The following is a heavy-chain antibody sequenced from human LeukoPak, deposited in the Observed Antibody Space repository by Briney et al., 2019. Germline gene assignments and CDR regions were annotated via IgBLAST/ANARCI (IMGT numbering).Heavy chain of an antibody. D-gene: IGHD5-18*01. V-gene: IGHV1-69*04. CDR2: IIPILGIA. Sequence: GASVKVSCKASEGTFSSYAISWVRQAPGRGLEWMGRIIPILGIANYAQKFQGRVTITADKSTSTAYMELSSLRAEDTAVYYCARDDGYSCGYDVGMDVWGQGTTVTVSS. CDR3: ARDDGYSCGYDVGMDV. J-gene: IGHJ6*02. CDR1: EGTFSSYA.